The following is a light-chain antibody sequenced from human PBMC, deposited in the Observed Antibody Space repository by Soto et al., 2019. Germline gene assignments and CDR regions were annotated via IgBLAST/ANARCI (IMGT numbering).Light chain of an antibody. J-gene: IGKJ1*01. CDR2: WSS. V-gene: IGKV4-1*01. CDR1: QSVLYSSNNKNY. CDR3: QQYYSPWT. Sequence: DIVMTQSPDSLAVSLGERAPINCKSSQSVLYSSNNKNYLAWYQQKSGQPPKLLIYWSSTRESGVPDRFSGSGAGTDFTLTISSLHAEDVAVYYCQQYYSPWTFGQGTKVEIK.